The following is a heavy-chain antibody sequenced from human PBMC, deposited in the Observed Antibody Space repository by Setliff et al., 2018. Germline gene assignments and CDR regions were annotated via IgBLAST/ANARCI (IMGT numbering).Heavy chain of an antibody. Sequence: AGSLRLSCAASGFTFNMYGMHWVRQTPGKGLEWVSVISGSGGSTYYADSVKGRFTISRDNSKNTLYLQMNSLRAEGTAVYYCARGGFGFCSSTTCQWGYYSMDVWGKGTTVTVSS. CDR3: ARGGFGFCSSTTCQWGYYSMDV. CDR2: ISGSGGST. V-gene: IGHV3-23*01. CDR1: GFTFNMYG. D-gene: IGHD2-2*03. J-gene: IGHJ6*03.